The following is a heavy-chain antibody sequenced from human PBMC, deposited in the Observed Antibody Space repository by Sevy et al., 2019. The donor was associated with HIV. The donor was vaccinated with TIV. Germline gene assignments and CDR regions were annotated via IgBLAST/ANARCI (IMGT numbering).Heavy chain of an antibody. V-gene: IGHV5-10-1*01. CDR2: IDPSDSYT. CDR3: ARHLGYYDSGTYYDYFDY. J-gene: IGHJ4*02. Sequence: GESLKISCKGSGYNFTTYWITWVRQMPGKGLEWMGRIDPSDSYTNYSPSFQGHVTISADKSISTVYLQWSSLKASDTAMYYCARHLGYYDSGTYYDYFDYWGQRTLVTVSS. CDR1: GYNFTTYW. D-gene: IGHD3-10*01.